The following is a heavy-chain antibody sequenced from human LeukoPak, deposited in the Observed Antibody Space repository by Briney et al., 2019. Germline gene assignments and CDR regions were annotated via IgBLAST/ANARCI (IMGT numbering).Heavy chain of an antibody. CDR3: ARNGATLGGKATTYDFWSGYYTTDRDYFDY. D-gene: IGHD3-3*01. CDR2: INPSGGST. Sequence: ASVKVSCKASGYTFTSYYMHWVRQAPGQGLEWMGIINPSGGSTSYAQKFQGRVTMTRDTSTSTAYMELRSLRSDDTAVYYCARNGATLGGKATTYDFWSGYYTTDRDYFDYWGQGTLVTVSS. CDR1: GYTFTSYY. J-gene: IGHJ4*02. V-gene: IGHV1-46*01.